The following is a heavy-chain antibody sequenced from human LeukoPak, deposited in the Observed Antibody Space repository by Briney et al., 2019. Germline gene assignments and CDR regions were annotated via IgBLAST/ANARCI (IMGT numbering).Heavy chain of an antibody. D-gene: IGHD3-3*01. J-gene: IGHJ5*02. Sequence: SETLSLTCTVSGDYISGSNYYWSWIRQHPGKGLEWIGYIYYSGSTYYNPSLKSRVTISVDTSKNQFSLKLSSVTAADTAVYYCARGFWSGYSWFDPWGQGTLVTVSS. CDR3: ARGFWSGYSWFDP. V-gene: IGHV4-31*03. CDR2: IYYSGST. CDR1: GDYISGSNYY.